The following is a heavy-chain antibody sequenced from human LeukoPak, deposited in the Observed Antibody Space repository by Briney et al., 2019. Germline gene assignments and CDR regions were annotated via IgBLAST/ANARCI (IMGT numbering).Heavy chain of an antibody. J-gene: IGHJ4*01. D-gene: IGHD3-16*01. CDR1: GLTFTNYW. CDR3: ARDQTPYY. V-gene: IGHV3-7*01. Sequence: PGGSLRLSCAASGLTFTNYWMTWVRQAPGKGLEWVANIKHDGSEKYYVDSVKGRFTISRDNAKNSLHLQMNSLRPEDTAVYYCARDQTPYYWGQGTLVTVSS. CDR2: IKHDGSEK.